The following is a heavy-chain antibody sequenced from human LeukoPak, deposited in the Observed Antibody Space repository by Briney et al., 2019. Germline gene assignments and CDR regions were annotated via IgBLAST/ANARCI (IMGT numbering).Heavy chain of an antibody. D-gene: IGHD5-12*01. V-gene: IGHV3-7*01. CDR3: ARDPSRYDLDY. CDR1: GFTVSTYY. Sequence: PGGSLRLSCAASGFTVSTYYMTWVRQAPGKGLEWVATIKQDGVDKYYVDSVKGRFTISRDTAKNSLFLQMNSLRAEDTAVYYCARDPSRYDLDYWGQGTLVTVSS. CDR2: IKQDGVDK. J-gene: IGHJ4*02.